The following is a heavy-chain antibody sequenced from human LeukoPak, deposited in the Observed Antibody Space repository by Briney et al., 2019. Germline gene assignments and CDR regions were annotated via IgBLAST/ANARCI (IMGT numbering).Heavy chain of an antibody. CDR1: AFTFSRYE. J-gene: IGHJ3*02. CDR3: ATLDAFDI. V-gene: IGHV3-7*01. CDR2: IKKDGSEK. Sequence: GGSLRLSCAASAFTFSRYEMSWVRQAPGKGLEWVANIKKDGSEKYYVDSVKGRLTISRDNAKNSLYPQMNSLRAEDTAVYYCATLDAFDIWGQGTKVTVSS.